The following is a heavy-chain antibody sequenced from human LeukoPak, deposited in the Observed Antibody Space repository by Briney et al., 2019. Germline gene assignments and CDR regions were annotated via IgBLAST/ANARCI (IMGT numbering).Heavy chain of an antibody. CDR2: IYYSGST. CDR1: GGSISSGDYY. CDR3: ARETIGRAGFGVDYYYMDV. Sequence: SQTLSLTCTVSGGSISSGDYYWSWIRQPSGKGLEWIGYIYYSGSTNYNPSLKSRVTISVDTSKNQFSLKLSSVTAADTAVYCCARETIGRAGFGVDYYYMDVWGKGTTVTVSS. V-gene: IGHV4-61*08. D-gene: IGHD1-1*01. J-gene: IGHJ6*03.